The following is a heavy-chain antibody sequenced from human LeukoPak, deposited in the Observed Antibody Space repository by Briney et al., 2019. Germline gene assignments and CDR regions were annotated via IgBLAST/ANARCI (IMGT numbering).Heavy chain of an antibody. V-gene: IGHV4-39*01. J-gene: IGHJ4*02. CDR3: ARNSKYLYFDY. CDR2: IYYSGST. Sequence: SETLSLTCTVSGGSISSSSYYWGWIRQPPGKGREWIGSIYYSGSTYYNPSLKSRVTISVDTSKNQFSLKLSSVTAADTAVYYCARNSKYLYFDYWGQGTLVTVSS. D-gene: IGHD4-11*01. CDR1: GGSISSSSYY.